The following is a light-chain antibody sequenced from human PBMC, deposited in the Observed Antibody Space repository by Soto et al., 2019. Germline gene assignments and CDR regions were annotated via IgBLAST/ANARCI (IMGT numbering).Light chain of an antibody. CDR2: EVS. J-gene: IGLJ3*02. CDR1: SSDIGGYNY. V-gene: IGLV2-14*01. Sequence: QSALTQPASVSGSPGQSITISCTGTSSDIGGYNYVSWYQQFPGNAPKLMIYEVSNRPSGVSNRFSGSKSGNTASLTISGLQAEDEGHYYCSSYTSSTTVVAFGGGTKLTVL. CDR3: SSYTSSTTVVA.